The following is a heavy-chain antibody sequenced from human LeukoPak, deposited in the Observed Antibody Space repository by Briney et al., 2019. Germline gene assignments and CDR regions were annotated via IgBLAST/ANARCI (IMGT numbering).Heavy chain of an antibody. V-gene: IGHV3-23*01. D-gene: IGHD6-13*01. CDR3: ARDLCGGGSSSC. J-gene: IGHJ4*02. CDR2: ISDSGCST. Sequence: GGSLRLSCTASVFTFRSYAMSWVRQAPGKGLERVSGISDSGCSTYYADSVNGRFTISRYNSKNTLYLQMNSLRAEDTAVYYCARDLCGGGSSSCWGQGTLVTVSS. CDR1: VFTFRSYA.